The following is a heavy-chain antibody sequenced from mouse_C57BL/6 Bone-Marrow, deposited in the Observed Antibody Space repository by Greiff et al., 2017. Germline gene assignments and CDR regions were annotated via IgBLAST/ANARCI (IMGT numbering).Heavy chain of an antibody. J-gene: IGHJ4*01. CDR3: ARYYYDYDERYYAMDY. CDR2: IYPGSGST. D-gene: IGHD2-4*01. Sequence: QVQLKQPGAELVKPGASVKMSCKASGYTFTSYWITWVKQRPGQGLEWIGDIYPGSGSTNYNEKFKSKATLTVDTSSSPAYMQLSSLTSEDSAVYYCARYYYDYDERYYAMDYWGQGTSVTVSS. V-gene: IGHV1-55*01. CDR1: GYTFTSYW.